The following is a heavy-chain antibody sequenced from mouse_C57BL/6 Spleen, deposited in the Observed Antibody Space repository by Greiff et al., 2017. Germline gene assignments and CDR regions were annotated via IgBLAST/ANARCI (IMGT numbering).Heavy chain of an antibody. V-gene: IGHV3-1*01. CDR2: ISYSGST. D-gene: IGHD2-2*01. CDR1: GYSITSGYD. CDR3: ASGYDWFAY. J-gene: IGHJ3*01. Sequence: VQLQQSGPGMVKPSQSLSLTCTVTGYSITSGYDWHWIRHFPGNKLEWMGYISYSGSTNYNPSLKSRISITHDTSKNHFFLKLNSVTTEDTATYYCASGYDWFAYWGQGTLVTVSA.